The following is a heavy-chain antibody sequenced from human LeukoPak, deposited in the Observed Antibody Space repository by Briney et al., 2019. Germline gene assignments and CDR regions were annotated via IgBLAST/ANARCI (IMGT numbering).Heavy chain of an antibody. Sequence: GGSLRLSCAASGFTFSSYGMNWVRQAPGKGLEWVAFTRYDEDNKYYADSVKGRFTVSRDNSRNTLYLQMNSLRVDDTALYYCAKDGGGWYTTGWYYFDYWGQGTLVTVSS. D-gene: IGHD6-19*01. CDR2: TRYDEDNK. CDR1: GFTFSSYG. V-gene: IGHV3-30*02. J-gene: IGHJ4*02. CDR3: AKDGGGWYTTGWYYFDY.